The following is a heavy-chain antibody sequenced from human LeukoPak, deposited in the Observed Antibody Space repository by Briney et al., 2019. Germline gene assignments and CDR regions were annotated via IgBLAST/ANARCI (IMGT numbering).Heavy chain of an antibody. CDR1: GYTFTGYY. V-gene: IGHV1-2*06. J-gene: IGHJ4*02. Sequence: ASVKVSCKASGYTFTGYYMHWVRQAPGQGLEWMGRINPNSGGTNYAQKFQGRVTMTRDTSISTAYMELSRLRSDDTAVYYCARDYDSSGHYRRVPPHIPHIDDYWGQGTLVTVSS. CDR3: ARDYDSSGHYRRVPPHIPHIDDY. CDR2: INPNSGGT. D-gene: IGHD3-22*01.